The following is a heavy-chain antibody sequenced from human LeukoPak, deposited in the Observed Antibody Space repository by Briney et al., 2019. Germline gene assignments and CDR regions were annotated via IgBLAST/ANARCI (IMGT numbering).Heavy chain of an antibody. V-gene: IGHV4-4*07. CDR2: IHSSGST. CDR1: GGSINTYY. J-gene: IGHJ3*02. Sequence: KPSETLSLTCSVSGGSINTYYWSCIRQPAGKGLEWIGRIHSSGSTHYNPSLKSRVTMSLDTSKNQFSLKLTSVTAADTAVYYCARDQWLLRGGDHDAFDIWGQGTMVTVSS. D-gene: IGHD6-19*01. CDR3: ARDQWLLRGGDHDAFDI.